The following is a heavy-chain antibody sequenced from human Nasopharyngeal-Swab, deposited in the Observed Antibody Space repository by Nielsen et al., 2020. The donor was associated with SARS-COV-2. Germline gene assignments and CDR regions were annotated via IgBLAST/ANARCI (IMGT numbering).Heavy chain of an antibody. V-gene: IGHV3-9*01. CDR3: VRGYSYGLRDYFDY. D-gene: IGHD5-18*01. J-gene: IGHJ4*02. Sequence: GGSLRLSCAASGFTFSSYGMHWVRQAPGKGLEWVSGISWNSGSTGYADSVKGRFTISRDNAKNSLYLQMNSLRAEDTALYYCVRGYSYGLRDYFDYWGQGTLVTVSS. CDR2: ISWNSGST. CDR1: GFTFSSYG.